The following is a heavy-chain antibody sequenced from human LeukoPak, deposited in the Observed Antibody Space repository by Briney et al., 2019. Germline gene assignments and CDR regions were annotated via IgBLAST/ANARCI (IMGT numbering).Heavy chain of an antibody. CDR3: AGEIGYCSSTSCYGYFQH. CDR2: IYYSGRT. V-gene: IGHV4-59*12. Sequence: PSETLSLTCTVSGGSISSYYWSWIRQPPGKGLEWIGYIYYSGRTNYNPSLKSRVTMSVDTSKNQFSLKLSSVTAADTAVYYCAGEIGYCSSTSCYGYFQHWGQGTLVTVSS. D-gene: IGHD2-2*01. CDR1: GGSISSYY. J-gene: IGHJ1*01.